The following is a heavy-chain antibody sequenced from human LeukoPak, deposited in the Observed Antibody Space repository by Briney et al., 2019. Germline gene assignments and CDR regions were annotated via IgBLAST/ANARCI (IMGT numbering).Heavy chain of an antibody. Sequence: PSETLSLTCTVSVGSLSSGDYYWSWIRQPPGKGLEWIGYIYYSGGTYYNPSPKSRVTISVVTSKNQFSLKLSSVTAADTAVYYCARDTPYYDILTGRRNMDVWGKGTTVTVSS. J-gene: IGHJ6*03. V-gene: IGHV4-30-4*08. CDR3: ARDTPYYDILTGRRNMDV. CDR2: IYYSGGT. D-gene: IGHD3-9*01. CDR1: VGSLSSGDYY.